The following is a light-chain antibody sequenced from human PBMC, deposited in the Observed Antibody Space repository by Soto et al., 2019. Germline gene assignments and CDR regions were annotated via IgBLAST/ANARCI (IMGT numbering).Light chain of an antibody. CDR1: QSIRSS. Sequence: DIQMTQSPSSLSASVGDRVTITCRTSQSIRSSLNWYQQKPGKAPNLLIYAASRLQSGVPSRFSGSGSGTDFTLNISSLQPADFVTYYCQQSYSTPFTFGPGTKVDIK. J-gene: IGKJ3*01. CDR3: QQSYSTPFT. CDR2: AAS. V-gene: IGKV1-39*01.